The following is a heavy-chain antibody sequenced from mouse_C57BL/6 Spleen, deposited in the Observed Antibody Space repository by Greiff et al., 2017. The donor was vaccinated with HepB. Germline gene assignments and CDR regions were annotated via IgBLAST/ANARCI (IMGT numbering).Heavy chain of an antibody. Sequence: VQLQQSGAELARPGASVKLSCKASGYTFTSYGISWVKQRTGQGLEWIGEIYPRSGNTYYNEKFKGKATLTADKSSSTAYMELRSLTSEDSAVYFWARAYDGYPYYYAMDYWGQGTSVTVSS. CDR3: ARAYDGYPYYYAMDY. D-gene: IGHD2-3*01. V-gene: IGHV1-81*01. J-gene: IGHJ4*01. CDR1: GYTFTSYG. CDR2: IYPRSGNT.